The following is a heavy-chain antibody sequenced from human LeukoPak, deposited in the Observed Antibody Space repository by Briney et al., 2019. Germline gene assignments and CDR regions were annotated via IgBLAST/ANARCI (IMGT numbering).Heavy chain of an antibody. Sequence: GGSLSLPCAPSGFTLDVFAMHWVRQAPGKAREGVSGISWNSGSIGYADSVKGRFTISRDNAKNSLYLQMNSLKPEDTALYYCAKDRGAGSGFFDYWGQGALVTVSS. V-gene: IGHV3-9*01. J-gene: IGHJ4*02. D-gene: IGHD1-26*01. CDR1: GFTLDVFA. CDR3: AKDRGAGSGFFDY. CDR2: ISWNSGSI.